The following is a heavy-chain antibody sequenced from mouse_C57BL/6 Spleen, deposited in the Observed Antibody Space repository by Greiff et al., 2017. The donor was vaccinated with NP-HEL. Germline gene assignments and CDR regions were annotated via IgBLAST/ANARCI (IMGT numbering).Heavy chain of an antibody. CDR2: ISSGSSTI. J-gene: IGHJ1*03. CDR3: ARTTVVAPYWYFDV. CDR1: GFTFSDYG. V-gene: IGHV5-17*01. D-gene: IGHD1-1*01. Sequence: EVNVVESGGGLVKPGGSLKLSCAASGFTFSDYGMHWVRQAPEKGLEWVAYISSGSSTIYYADTVKGRFTISRDNAKNTLFLQMTSLRSEDTAMYYCARTTVVAPYWYFDVWGTGTTVTVSS.